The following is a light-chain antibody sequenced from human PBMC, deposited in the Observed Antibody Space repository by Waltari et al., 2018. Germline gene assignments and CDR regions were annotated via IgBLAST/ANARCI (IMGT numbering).Light chain of an antibody. CDR1: QSVSAN. Sequence: EIVMTQSPATLSVSPGERATLSCRASQSVSANLAWYQQKPGQAPRLLIDRASTRATGIPATFSGSGSGTEFTLTISSLQSEDFAIYYCQQYNIWPRTFGQGTKVEIK. CDR3: QQYNIWPRT. J-gene: IGKJ1*01. V-gene: IGKV3-15*01. CDR2: RAS.